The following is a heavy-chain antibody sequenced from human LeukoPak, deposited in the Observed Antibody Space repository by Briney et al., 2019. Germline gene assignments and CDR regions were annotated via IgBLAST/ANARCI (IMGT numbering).Heavy chain of an antibody. CDR2: IRSKAYGGTT. J-gene: IGHJ6*02. V-gene: IGHV3-49*04. Sequence: GRSLRLSCTASGFTFGDDPMSWVRQAPGKGLEWVGFIRSKAYGGTTEYAASVKGRFTISRDDSKSIAYLQMNRLKTEDTAVYYCTRVPAVAGDYYYYGMDVWGQGTTVTVSS. D-gene: IGHD6-19*01. CDR1: GFTFGDDP. CDR3: TRVPAVAGDYYYYGMDV.